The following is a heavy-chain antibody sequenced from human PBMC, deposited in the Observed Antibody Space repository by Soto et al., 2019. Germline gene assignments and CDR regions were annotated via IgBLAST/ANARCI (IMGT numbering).Heavy chain of an antibody. V-gene: IGHV3-21*06. CDR2: ISSTTSYV. Sequence: GGSLRLSCAASGFTFSRYGMNWLRQAPGKGLELVASISSTTSYVYYADSVKGRLSTSRDNAKNILYLEMYALRTEDTAVYYCARDPSEGRVGNWFESWGQGTLVTVSS. CDR1: GFTFSRYG. D-gene: IGHD2-2*01. CDR3: ARDPSEGRVGNWFES. J-gene: IGHJ5*01.